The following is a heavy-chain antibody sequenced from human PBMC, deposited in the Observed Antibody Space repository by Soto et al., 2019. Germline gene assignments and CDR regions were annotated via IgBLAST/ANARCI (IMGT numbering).Heavy chain of an antibody. Sequence: QQQQSGAGLLKPSETLSLNCTVSGGSFRGYYWGWVRQPPGKGLEWIGEINHSGSSNYHPSLKSRVTISVATSKNQFSLTVSSVPPADTAIYYCARGEITLLGGMDVWGQGTTVTVS. V-gene: IGHV4-34*02. CDR2: INHSGSS. CDR1: GGSFRGYY. D-gene: IGHD3-10*01. CDR3: ARGEITLLGGMDV. J-gene: IGHJ6*02.